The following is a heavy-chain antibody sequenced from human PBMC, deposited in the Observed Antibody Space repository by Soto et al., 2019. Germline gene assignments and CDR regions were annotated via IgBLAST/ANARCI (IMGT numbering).Heavy chain of an antibody. CDR3: ATDGPYYYDSSGPGDY. CDR1: EYTLTELS. CDR2: FDPEDGET. D-gene: IGHD3-22*01. Sequence: GASVKVSCKVSEYTLTELSMHWVRQAPGKGLEWMGGFDPEDGETIYAQKFQGRVTMTEDTSTDTAYMELSSLRSEDTAVYYCATDGPYYYDSSGPGDYWGQGTLVTVSS. V-gene: IGHV1-24*01. J-gene: IGHJ4*02.